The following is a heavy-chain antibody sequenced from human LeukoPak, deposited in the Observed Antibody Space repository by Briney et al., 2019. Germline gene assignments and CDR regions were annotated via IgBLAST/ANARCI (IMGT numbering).Heavy chain of an antibody. CDR3: ARAWPYCSGGSCYYERGLFDP. CDR2: INHSGST. CDR1: GGSFSGYY. V-gene: IGHV4-34*01. Sequence: PSETLSLTCAVYGGSFSGYYWSWIRQPSGKGLEWIGEINHSGSTNYNPSLKSRVTISVDTSKNQFSLKLSSVTAADTAVYYCARAWPYCSGGSCYYERGLFDPWGQGTLVTVSS. J-gene: IGHJ5*02. D-gene: IGHD2-15*01.